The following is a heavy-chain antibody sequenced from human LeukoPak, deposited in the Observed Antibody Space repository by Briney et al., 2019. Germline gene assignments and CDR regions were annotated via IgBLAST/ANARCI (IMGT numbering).Heavy chain of an antibody. J-gene: IGHJ3*01. CDR2: INWNGGST. CDR1: GFTFDDYG. V-gene: IGHV3-20*04. CDR3: ARDEFRRSAYYSSGSLS. Sequence: GGSLRLSCAASGFTFDDYGMSWVRQAPGKGLEWVSGINWNGGSTGYADSVKGRFTISRDNAKNSLYLQMNSLRAEDTALYYCARDEFRRSAYYSSGSLSWGHGTMVTVSS. D-gene: IGHD3-10*01.